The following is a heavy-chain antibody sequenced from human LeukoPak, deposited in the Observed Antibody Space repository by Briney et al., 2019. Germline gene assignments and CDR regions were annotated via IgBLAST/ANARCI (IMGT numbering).Heavy chain of an antibody. Sequence: XHXVXXAPGEGLEWVSGISWNSGSIVYADSVKGRFTISRDNAKNSLYLQMNSLRAEDTALYYYAKDISPRPVPEYYFDYWGQGTLVTVSS. D-gene: IGHD6-19*01. CDR3: AKDISPRPVPEYYFDY. CDR2: ISWNSGSI. V-gene: IGHV3-9*01. J-gene: IGHJ4*02.